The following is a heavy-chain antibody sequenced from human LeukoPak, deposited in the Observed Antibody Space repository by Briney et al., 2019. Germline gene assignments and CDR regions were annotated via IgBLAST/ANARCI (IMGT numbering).Heavy chain of an antibody. CDR2: IYPVDSDT. D-gene: IGHD3-3*01. J-gene: IGHJ3*02. CDR3: ARSGYYRPSEADAFDI. Sequence: GESLKISCNGSGYNFNAYWIAWVRQMPGKGLEWMGMIYPVDSDTRYSPSFQGQVTISVDKSISTAYLQWSSLKASDTAMYHCARSGYYRPSEADAFDIWGQGTMVTVSS. CDR1: GYNFNAYW. V-gene: IGHV5-51*01.